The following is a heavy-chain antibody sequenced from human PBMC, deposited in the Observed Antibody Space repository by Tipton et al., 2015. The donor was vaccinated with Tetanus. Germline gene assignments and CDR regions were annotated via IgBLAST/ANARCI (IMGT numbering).Heavy chain of an antibody. CDR2: INPNSGGT. Sequence: QLVQSGGEVKKPGASVKVSCKASGYTFSRYGISWVRQAPGQGLEWMAWINPNSGGTDFARKFQGRVTVTRDTSISTAYMELSGLRSDDTAVYFCARATANSAFDFWGQGTRVIVSS. CDR1: GYTFSRYG. D-gene: IGHD2-21*02. CDR3: ARATANSAFDF. J-gene: IGHJ4*02. V-gene: IGHV1-2*02.